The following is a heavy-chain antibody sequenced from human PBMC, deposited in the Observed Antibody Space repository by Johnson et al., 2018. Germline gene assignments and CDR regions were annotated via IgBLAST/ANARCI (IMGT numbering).Heavy chain of an antibody. Sequence: VQLQESGGGLVQPGGSLRLSCAASGFTFRNYWMHWVCQTSGKGLVWVSRIKGDGSRTDYADSVKGRFTISRDNAKNTLYMEMNTLRVEDTAVYYCARGLGNTAMAPDGIGYWGQGTLVTVSS. J-gene: IGHJ4*02. V-gene: IGHV3-74*01. CDR1: GFTFRNYW. CDR3: ARGLGNTAMAPDGIGY. CDR2: IKGDGSRT. D-gene: IGHD5-18*01.